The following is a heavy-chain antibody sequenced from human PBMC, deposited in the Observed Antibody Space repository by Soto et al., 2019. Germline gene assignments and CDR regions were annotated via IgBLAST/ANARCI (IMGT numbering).Heavy chain of an antibody. D-gene: IGHD6-19*01. J-gene: IGHJ4*02. CDR3: AKDGVYGSGRPYYFDF. Sequence: EVQLLESGGGLVQPGGSLRLSCAASGFTYAMSWVRQAPGKGLEWVSGISSSGGSTYYADSVKGRFTISRDNPKNTLYLQMNSLRAEDTAVYYCAKDGVYGSGRPYYFDFWGQGTLVTVSS. CDR1: GFTYA. CDR2: ISSSGGST. V-gene: IGHV3-23*01.